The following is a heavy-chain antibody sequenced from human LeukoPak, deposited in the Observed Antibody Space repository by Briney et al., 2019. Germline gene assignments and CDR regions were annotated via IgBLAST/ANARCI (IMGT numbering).Heavy chain of an antibody. J-gene: IGHJ4*02. Sequence: SQTLSLTCTVSGGSISSGTYYWTWIRQPAGKGLEWIGRIYTSGSTNYNPSLKSRVTISVDTSKNQFSLKLRSVTAADTAVYYCARSRRLGSYLDYWGQGTLVTVSS. V-gene: IGHV4-61*02. CDR2: IYTSGST. D-gene: IGHD3-10*01. CDR3: ARSRRLGSYLDY. CDR1: GGSISSGTYY.